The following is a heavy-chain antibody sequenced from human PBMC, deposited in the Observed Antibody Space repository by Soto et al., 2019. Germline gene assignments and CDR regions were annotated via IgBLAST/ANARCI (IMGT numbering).Heavy chain of an antibody. CDR3: AKEMFPQSLPISTAPWADS. CDR1: GFTPTTFG. D-gene: IGHD3-3*02. Sequence: GGSLRLSCAASGFTPTTFGIHWVCQAPGKGLEWVALVSYDESHVYYADSVKGRFAISRDISKNTVYLQMDSLRSEDTAIYYCAKEMFPQSLPISTAPWADSWGQGTLVTVSS. J-gene: IGHJ5*01. V-gene: IGHV3-30*18. CDR2: VSYDESHV.